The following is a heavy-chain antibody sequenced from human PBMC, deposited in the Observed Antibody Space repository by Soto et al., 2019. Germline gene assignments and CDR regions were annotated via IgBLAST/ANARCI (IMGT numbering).Heavy chain of an antibody. CDR1: DGSISRSTFY. Sequence: QLQLQESGPGLVKPSETLSLTCTVSDGSISRSTFYWGWIRQPPGKGLEWIGRVHYTGSTYSNPTMKSQVTMSVDSSKNHLSLKVSSGSDADTALYYCERQLYSGESMCYSGYWGQGALVTVST. V-gene: IGHV4-39*01. CDR3: ERQLYSGESMCYSGY. J-gene: IGHJ4*02. D-gene: IGHD2-15*01. CDR2: VHYTGST.